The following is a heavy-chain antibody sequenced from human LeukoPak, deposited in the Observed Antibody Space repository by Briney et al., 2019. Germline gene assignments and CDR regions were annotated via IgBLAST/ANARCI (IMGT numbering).Heavy chain of an antibody. D-gene: IGHD3-16*02. CDR3: ARDYRMGSSELPYFDY. J-gene: IGHJ4*02. V-gene: IGHV3-7*04. CDR2: IKQDGSEK. Sequence: PGGSLRLSCAASGFTFSSYWMSWVRQAPGKGLEWVANIKQDGSEKYYVDSVKGRFTIPRDNAKNSLYLQMNSLRAEDTAVYYCARDYRMGSSELPYFDYWGQGTLVTVSS. CDR1: GFTFSSYW.